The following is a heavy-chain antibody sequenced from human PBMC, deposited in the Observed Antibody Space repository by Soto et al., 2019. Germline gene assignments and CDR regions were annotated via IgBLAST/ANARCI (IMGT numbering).Heavy chain of an antibody. V-gene: IGHV5-51*01. CDR1: GYSFTSYW. D-gene: IGHD3-10*01. CDR2: IYPGDSDT. J-gene: IGHJ6*02. Sequence: GESLKISCKGSGYSFTSYWIGWVRQMPGKGLEWMGIIYPGDSDTRYSPSFQGQVTISADKSISTAYLQWSSLKASDTAMYYCARQNIFSYGSGGDYCYGMDVSAQGTTVIVSS. CDR3: ARQNIFSYGSGGDYCYGMDV.